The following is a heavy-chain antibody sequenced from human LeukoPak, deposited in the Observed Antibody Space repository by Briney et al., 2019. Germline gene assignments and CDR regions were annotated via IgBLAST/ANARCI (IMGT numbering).Heavy chain of an antibody. CDR3: ARVGVYYDSSGYYSD. CDR1: GYTFTSYY. D-gene: IGHD3-22*01. J-gene: IGHJ4*02. CDR2: INPSGGST. V-gene: IGHV1-46*01. Sequence: ASVKVSCKASGYTFTSYYMHWVRQAPGQGLEWMGIINPSGGSTSYAQKFQGRATMTRDTSTSTVYMELSSLRSEDTAVYYCARVGVYYDSSGYYSDWGQGTLVTVSS.